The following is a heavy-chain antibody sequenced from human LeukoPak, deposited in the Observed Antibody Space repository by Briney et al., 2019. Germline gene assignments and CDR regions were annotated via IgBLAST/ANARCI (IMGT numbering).Heavy chain of an antibody. CDR2: IYDSGST. D-gene: IGHD6-19*01. V-gene: IGHV4-59*01. CDR1: GGSITNYY. CDR3: ARSSSGWYGLADY. J-gene: IGHJ4*02. Sequence: SETLSLTCTVSGGSITNYYWSWIRQPPGKGLEWIGYIYDSGSTNYNPSLKSRVTLSVDTSKNQFSLKVRSVTAADTVVYYCARSSSGWYGLADYWGQGTLVTVSS.